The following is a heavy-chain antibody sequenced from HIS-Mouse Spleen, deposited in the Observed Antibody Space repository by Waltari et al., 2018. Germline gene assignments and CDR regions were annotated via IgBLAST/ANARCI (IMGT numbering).Heavy chain of an antibody. V-gene: IGHV3-30-3*01. Sequence: QVQLVESGGGVVQPGRSLRLSCAASGFTFSSYAMHWVRQAPGKGLEWVAVISYDGSNKYYADSVKGRFTISRDNSKNTLYLQMNSLRAEDTAVYYCAREGSPCPYYGMDVWGQGTTVTVSS. CDR3: AREGSPCPYYGMDV. CDR2: ISYDGSNK. CDR1: GFTFSSYA. D-gene: IGHD6-13*01. J-gene: IGHJ6*02.